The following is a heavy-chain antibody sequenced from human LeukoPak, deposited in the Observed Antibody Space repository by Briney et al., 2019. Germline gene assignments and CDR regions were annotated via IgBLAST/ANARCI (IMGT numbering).Heavy chain of an antibody. D-gene: IGHD3-10*01. CDR1: GFSFSNYG. CDR3: ARAVKGALWLVDGFDL. Sequence: GGSLRLSCAASGFSFSNYGMNWVRQAPGKGLEWVSGIIGSGGTTYTADSVKGRFTISRDNAKNSLFLQMNSLRAEDTAVYYCARAVKGALWLVDGFDLWGRGTLVTVSS. CDR2: IIGSGGTT. V-gene: IGHV3-23*01. J-gene: IGHJ5*02.